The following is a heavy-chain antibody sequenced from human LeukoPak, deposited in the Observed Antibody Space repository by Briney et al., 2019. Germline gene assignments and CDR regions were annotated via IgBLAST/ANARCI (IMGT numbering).Heavy chain of an antibody. CDR1: GLTIRNAY. D-gene: IGHD3-22*01. J-gene: IGHJ2*01. Sequence: GGSLRLSCAASGLTIRNAYMTWVRQAPGKGLEWVGRIRSKTDGGTTEYAAPVRGRFTISRDESKNTLYLQMNSLRAEDTAVYYCARLSYYHSRGYYQRYFDLWGRGTLVTVSS. CDR3: ARLSYYHSRGYYQRYFDL. CDR2: IRSKTDGGTT. V-gene: IGHV3-15*01.